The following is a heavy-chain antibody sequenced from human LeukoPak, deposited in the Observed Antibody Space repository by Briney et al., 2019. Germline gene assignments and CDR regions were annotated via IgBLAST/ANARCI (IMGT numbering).Heavy chain of an antibody. J-gene: IGHJ4*02. CDR1: GFTFSGYS. V-gene: IGHV3-48*02. Sequence: GGSLRLSCAASGFTFSGYSMNWVRQAPGKGLECVLYISSSSSTIYYADSVKGRFTISRDNAKNSLYLQMNSLRDEDTAVYYCARMAVVPAAIDYWGQGTLVTVSS. CDR2: ISSSSSTI. CDR3: ARMAVVPAAIDY. D-gene: IGHD2-2*01.